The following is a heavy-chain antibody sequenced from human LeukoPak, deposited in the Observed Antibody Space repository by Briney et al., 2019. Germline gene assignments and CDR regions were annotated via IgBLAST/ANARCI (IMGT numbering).Heavy chain of an antibody. CDR2: IIPIFGTA. V-gene: IGHV1-69*05. J-gene: IGHJ4*02. CDR1: GYTFTSYA. D-gene: IGHD1-26*01. Sequence: GASVKVSCKASGYTFTSYAISWVRQAPGQGLEWMGRIIPIFGTANYAQKFQGRVTITTDESTSTAYMELSSLRSEDTAVYYCARDRGLIVGAAVDYWGQGTLVTVSS. CDR3: ARDRGLIVGAAVDY.